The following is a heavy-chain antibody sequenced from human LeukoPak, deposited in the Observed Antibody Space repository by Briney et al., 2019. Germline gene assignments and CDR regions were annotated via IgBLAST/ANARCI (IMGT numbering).Heavy chain of an antibody. D-gene: IGHD3-3*01. Sequence: PSETLSLTCTVSGGSISSSNYYWDWIRQPPEKGLEWIGTIYYSGSSYYNPSLKSRLTISVDTSKNQFSLKLSSVTTADTAVYYCARPLGSAYPTDYWGQGTLVTVSS. V-gene: IGHV4-39*01. CDR2: IYYSGSS. CDR3: ARPLGSAYPTDY. J-gene: IGHJ4*02. CDR1: GGSISSSNYY.